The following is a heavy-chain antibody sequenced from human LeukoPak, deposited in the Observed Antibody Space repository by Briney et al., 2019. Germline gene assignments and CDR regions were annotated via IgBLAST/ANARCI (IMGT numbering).Heavy chain of an antibody. J-gene: IGHJ4*02. V-gene: IGHV3-30*18. CDR2: ISYDGSNK. CDR1: GFSVSSNY. Sequence: GGSLRLSCAASGFSVSSNYMNWVRQAPGKGLEWVAVISYDGSNKYYADSVKGRFTISRDNSKNTLYLQMNSLRAEDTAVYYCAKDGDYDYVWGSYRLNYFDYWGQGTLVTVSS. CDR3: AKDGDYDYVWGSYRLNYFDY. D-gene: IGHD3-16*02.